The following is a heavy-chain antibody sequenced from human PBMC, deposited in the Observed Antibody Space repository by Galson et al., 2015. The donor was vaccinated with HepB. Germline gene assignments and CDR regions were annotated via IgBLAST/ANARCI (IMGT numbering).Heavy chain of an antibody. Sequence: SVKVSCKASGYTFTSYAMHWVRQAPGQRLEWMGWINAGNGNTKYSQKFQGRVTITRDTSASTAYMELSSLRSEDTAVYYCAKGGGQWLSNWFDPWGQGTLVTVSS. CDR3: AKGGGQWLSNWFDP. J-gene: IGHJ5*02. CDR2: INAGNGNT. V-gene: IGHV1-3*01. D-gene: IGHD6-19*01. CDR1: GYTFTSYA.